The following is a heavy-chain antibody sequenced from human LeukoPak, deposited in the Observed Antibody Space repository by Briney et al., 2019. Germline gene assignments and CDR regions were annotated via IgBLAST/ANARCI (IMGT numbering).Heavy chain of an antibody. D-gene: IGHD6-13*01. Sequence: SETLSLTCTVSGGSISSSSYYWSWIRQPAGKGLEWIGRIYTSGSTNYNPSLKSRVTISVDTSKNQFSLKLSSVTAADTAVYYCARDRHSSSWYYFDYWGQGTLVTVSS. CDR1: GGSISSSSYY. J-gene: IGHJ4*02. V-gene: IGHV4-61*02. CDR3: ARDRHSSSWYYFDY. CDR2: IYTSGST.